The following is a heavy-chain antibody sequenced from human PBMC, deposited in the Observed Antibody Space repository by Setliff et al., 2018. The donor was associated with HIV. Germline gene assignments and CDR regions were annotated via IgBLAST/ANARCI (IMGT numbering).Heavy chain of an antibody. CDR1: GGSASNSRYY. CDR2: IHYNEKT. J-gene: IGHJ5*02. CDR3: ASRVYYYDSSGYLREEGFDP. D-gene: IGHD3-22*01. Sequence: PSETLSLTCTVSGGSASNSRYYWAWIRQPPGKGLEYIGSIHYNEKTYYNAALRSRVTISADTSKNQFSLKLSSVTAADAAVYYCASRVYYYDSSGYLREEGFDPWGQGTLVTVSS. V-gene: IGHV4-39*01.